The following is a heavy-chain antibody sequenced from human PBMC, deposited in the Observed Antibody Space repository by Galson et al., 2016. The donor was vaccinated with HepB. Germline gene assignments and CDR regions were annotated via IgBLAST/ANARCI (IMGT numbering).Heavy chain of an antibody. Sequence: PALVKPTQTLTLPCTFSGFSAFSLSTTGVGVGWIRQPPGKALEWLALIYWDDDKRYNSSLKSRLTITKDTSKNQVLLTMTNMDPVDTATYYCAPRMPGYTGGWFDFWGQGTLVTVSS. J-gene: IGHJ5*01. CDR3: APRMPGYTGGWFDF. V-gene: IGHV2-5*02. CDR2: IYWDDDK. CDR1: GFSAFSLSTTGVG. D-gene: IGHD3-16*02.